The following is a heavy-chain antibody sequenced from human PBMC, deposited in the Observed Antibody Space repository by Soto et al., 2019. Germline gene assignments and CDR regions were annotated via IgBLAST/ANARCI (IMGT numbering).Heavy chain of an antibody. J-gene: IGHJ4*02. CDR2: ISAYTFNT. CDR3: GRDGYYYDNSGYTPLDS. CDR1: GYTFSSYA. Sequence: QVQLVQSGAEVKKPGASVKVSCKASGYTFSSYAINWVRQAPGQGLEWMGRISAYTFNTDYAQKFQGRVTMTADTSTTTAYLQLRSLRSDDTAVYYRGRDGYYYDNSGYTPLDSWGQGTLVTVSS. D-gene: IGHD3-22*01. V-gene: IGHV1-18*01.